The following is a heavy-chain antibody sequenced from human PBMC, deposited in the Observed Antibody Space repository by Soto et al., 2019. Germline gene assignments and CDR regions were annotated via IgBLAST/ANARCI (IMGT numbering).Heavy chain of an antibody. CDR3: ARDLWVEPELYYYGMDV. Sequence: SETLSLTCTVSGGSISSSSYYWGWIRQPPGKGLEWIGSIYYSGSTYYNPSLKSRLTISVDTSKNHFSLRLTSVTAADTAVYYCARDLWVEPELYYYGMDVWGQGTTVTVSS. J-gene: IGHJ6*02. V-gene: IGHV4-39*07. D-gene: IGHD1-1*01. CDR2: IYYSGST. CDR1: GGSISSSSYY.